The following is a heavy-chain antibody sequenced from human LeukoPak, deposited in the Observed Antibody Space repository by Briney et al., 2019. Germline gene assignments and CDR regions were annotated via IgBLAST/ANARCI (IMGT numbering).Heavy chain of an antibody. CDR1: GGSISSGDYY. V-gene: IGHV4-30-4*01. CDR3: ASEPHYYGSGSSERFDP. CDR2: IYYSGST. Sequence: PSETLSLTCTVSGGSISSGDYYWSWIRQPPGKGLEWIGYIYYSGSTYYNPSLKSRVTISVDTSKNQFSLKLSSVTAADTAVYYCASEPHYYGSGSSERFDPWGQGPLVTASS. D-gene: IGHD3-10*01. J-gene: IGHJ5*02.